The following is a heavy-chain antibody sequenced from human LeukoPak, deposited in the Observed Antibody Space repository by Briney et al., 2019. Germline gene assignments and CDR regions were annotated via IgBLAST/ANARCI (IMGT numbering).Heavy chain of an antibody. D-gene: IGHD6-25*01. CDR3: ARFQTLCGALDY. Sequence: PSETLSLTCTVSGGSISSYYWSWIRQPPGKGLEWIGYIYYSGSTNYNPSLKSRVTISVDTSKNQFSLKLSSVTAADTAVYYCARFQTLCGALDYWGQGTLVTVSS. CDR1: GGSISSYY. J-gene: IGHJ4*02. CDR2: IYYSGST. V-gene: IGHV4-59*01.